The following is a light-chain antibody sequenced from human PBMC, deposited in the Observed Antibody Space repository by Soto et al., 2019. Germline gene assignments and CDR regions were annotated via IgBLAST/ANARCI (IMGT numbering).Light chain of an antibody. CDR3: QQYNTYPT. J-gene: IGKJ1*01. CDR2: HAS. CDR1: QDISNW. Sequence: DIQMTQSPSTLSASIGDRVTIACRASQDISNWLAWYQQKPGKAPKLLIFHASSLESGVPSRFGGSGSGTEFSLTISSLQSDDFATYYCQQYNTYPTFGQGTKVEIK. V-gene: IGKV1-5*01.